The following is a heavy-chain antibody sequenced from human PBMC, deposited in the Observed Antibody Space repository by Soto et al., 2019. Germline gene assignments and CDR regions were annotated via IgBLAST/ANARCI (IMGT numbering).Heavy chain of an antibody. V-gene: IGHV3-23*01. J-gene: IGHJ6*02. CDR2: IDVSGVGT. CDR3: AKGHRIVTGGRDYYYGMDV. Sequence: GGSLRLSCAASGFTFSNYAMSWVRQAPGKGLEWVSSIDVSGVGTHYADSVKGRFTISRDNYKNTLYLQMNSLRAEDTAIYYCAKGHRIVTGGRDYYYGMDVWGQGTTVTVSS. CDR1: GFTFSNYA. D-gene: IGHD1-26*01.